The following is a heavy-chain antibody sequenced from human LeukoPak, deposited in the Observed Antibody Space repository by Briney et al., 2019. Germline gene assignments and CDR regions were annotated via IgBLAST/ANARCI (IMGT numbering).Heavy chain of an antibody. D-gene: IGHD3-10*01. CDR2: ISSSSSYI. CDR1: GFTFSSYS. Sequence: GVSLRLSCAASGFTFSSYSMNWVRQAPGKGLEWVSSISSSSSYIYYADSVKGRFTISRDNAKNSLYLQMNSPRAEDTAVYYCARDQKLLWFGESPFDYWGQGTLVTVSS. V-gene: IGHV3-21*01. CDR3: ARDQKLLWFGESPFDY. J-gene: IGHJ4*02.